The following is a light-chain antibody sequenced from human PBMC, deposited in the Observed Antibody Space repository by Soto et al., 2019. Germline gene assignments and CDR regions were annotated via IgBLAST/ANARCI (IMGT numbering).Light chain of an antibody. Sequence: QSVLTQTPSASGTPGQRVTISCSGSSPNIGGNTVKWYQQVPGTAPKLLIHGDTLRPSGVPDRFSGSKSGTSASLAISGLQSEDEAEYYCATWDDSLNGVVFGGGTKLTVL. J-gene: IGLJ2*01. CDR3: ATWDDSLNGVV. CDR1: SPNIGGNT. CDR2: GDT. V-gene: IGLV1-44*01.